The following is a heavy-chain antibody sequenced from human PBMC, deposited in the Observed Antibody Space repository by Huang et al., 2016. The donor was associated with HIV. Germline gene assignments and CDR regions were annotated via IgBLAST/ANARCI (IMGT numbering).Heavy chain of an antibody. D-gene: IGHD6-19*01. CDR1: GFTFRDHP. Sequence: QVQLVESGGGVVQPGRSLSLSCAVAGFTFRDHPMNWVRQAPGKGLEWVAVITFDGRNKFYADFVRGRFTISRDNSKNILYLQLNSLTPADTSIYYCARDTTTVAGLDFWGQGALVTVSS. V-gene: IGHV3-30*14. J-gene: IGHJ4*02. CDR2: ITFDGRNK. CDR3: ARDTTTVAGLDF.